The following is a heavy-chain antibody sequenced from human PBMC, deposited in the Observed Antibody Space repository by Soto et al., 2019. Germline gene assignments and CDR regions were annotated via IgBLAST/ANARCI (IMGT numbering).Heavy chain of an antibody. CDR3: ARDVRYFDWSQDIIFDF. CDR1: GYTFTSYA. Sequence: GASVKVSCKASGYTFTSYAMHWVRQAPGQRLEWMGWINAGNGNTKYSQKFQGGVTITRDTSASTAYMELSSLRSEDTAVYYCARDVRYFDWSQDIIFDFWGKGTLVTVSS. J-gene: IGHJ4*02. CDR2: INAGNGNT. V-gene: IGHV1-3*01. D-gene: IGHD3-9*01.